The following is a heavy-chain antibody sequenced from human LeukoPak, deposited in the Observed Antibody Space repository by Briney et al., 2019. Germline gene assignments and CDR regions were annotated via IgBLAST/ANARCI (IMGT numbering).Heavy chain of an antibody. Sequence: AGGSLRLSCAASGFTFSSYSMNWVRQAPGKGLEWVSYISSSSSTIYYADSVKGRFTISRDNAKNSLYLQMNSLRAEDTAVCYCARDLYSSSTCLDYWGQGTLVTVSS. D-gene: IGHD6-6*01. CDR2: ISSSSSTI. CDR1: GFTFSSYS. V-gene: IGHV3-48*01. J-gene: IGHJ4*02. CDR3: ARDLYSSSTCLDY.